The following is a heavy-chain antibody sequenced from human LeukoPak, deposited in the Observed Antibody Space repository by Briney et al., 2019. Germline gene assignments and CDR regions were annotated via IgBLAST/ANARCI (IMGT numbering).Heavy chain of an antibody. CDR2: IYHSGST. J-gene: IGHJ5*02. Sequence: SETLSLTCTVSGYSISSGYYWGWIRQPPGKGLEWTGSIYHSGSTYYNPSLKSRVTISVDTSKNQFSLKLSSVTAADTAVYYCARRSSYYYGSGRTTNWFDPWGQGTLVTVSS. D-gene: IGHD3-10*01. V-gene: IGHV4-38-2*02. CDR1: GYSISSGYY. CDR3: ARRSSYYYGSGRTTNWFDP.